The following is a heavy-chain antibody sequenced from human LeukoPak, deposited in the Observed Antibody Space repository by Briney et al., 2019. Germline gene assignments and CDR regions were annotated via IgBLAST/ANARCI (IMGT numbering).Heavy chain of an antibody. CDR2: IYYSGST. V-gene: IGHV4-39*01. D-gene: IGHD6-13*01. CDR3: ARRYSSSWYVWFDP. Sequence: SETLSLTCTGSGGSISSSSYYWGWIRQPPGKGLEWIGSIYYSGSTYYNPSLKSRVTISVDTSKNQFSLKLSSVTAADTAVYYCARRYSSSWYVWFDPWGQGTLVTVSS. CDR1: GGSISSSSYY. J-gene: IGHJ5*02.